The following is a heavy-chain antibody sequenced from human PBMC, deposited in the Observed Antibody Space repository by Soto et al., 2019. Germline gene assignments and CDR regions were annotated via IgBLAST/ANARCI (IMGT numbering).Heavy chain of an antibody. V-gene: IGHV4-4*02. J-gene: IGHJ4*02. CDR3: AGVGYSGCWSGFDW. CDR1: GGSISSSNW. CDR2: TYHGGGI. D-gene: IGHD6-19*01. Sequence: QVQLQQSGPGLVKPSGTLSLTCAVSGGSISSSNWWGWVRQPPGKGLEWMGETYHGGGINHDPSLQSRCAIFLDKSMKQFSRIHSFVTAADTAIVYCAGVGYSGCWSGFDWWGRGLLVTVSS.